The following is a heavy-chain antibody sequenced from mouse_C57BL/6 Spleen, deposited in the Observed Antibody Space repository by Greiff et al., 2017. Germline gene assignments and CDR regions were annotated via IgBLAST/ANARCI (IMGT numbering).Heavy chain of an antibody. V-gene: IGHV5-9-1*02. CDR3: TRDASVGYGRSPWYFDV. J-gene: IGHJ1*03. CDR1: GFTFSSYA. Sequence: EVHLVESGEGLVKPGGSLKLSCAASGFTFSSYAMSWVRQTPEKRLEWVAYISSGGDYIYYADTVKGRFTISRDNARNTLYLQMSSLKSEDTAMYYCTRDASVGYGRSPWYFDVWGTGTTVTVSS. CDR2: ISSGGDYI. D-gene: IGHD1-1*01.